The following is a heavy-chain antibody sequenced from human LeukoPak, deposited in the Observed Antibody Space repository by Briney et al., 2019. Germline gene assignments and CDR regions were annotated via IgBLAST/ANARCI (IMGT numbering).Heavy chain of an antibody. J-gene: IGHJ4*02. CDR2: ISGSGAST. CDR1: GFSFSGYA. V-gene: IGHV3-23*01. Sequence: GGFLRLSCASSGFSFSGYAMNWVRQAPGKGLELVSSISGSGASTFYADSVKGRFITSKDTPSNTVYLQMNSLRAEDTAVYYCAKGSRGYTNYFFDYWGQGTLVTVSS. CDR3: AKGSRGYTNYFFDY. D-gene: IGHD6-13*01.